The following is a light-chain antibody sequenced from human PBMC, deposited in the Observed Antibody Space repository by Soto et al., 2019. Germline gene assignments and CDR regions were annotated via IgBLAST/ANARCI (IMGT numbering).Light chain of an antibody. CDR2: RAS. CDR1: QSVSDN. CDR3: QQYNSLPIT. Sequence: EVLMTQSPDTLYVSPGERVTLSCRASQSVSDNLAWYQQKPGQGPRLLVYRASTRTLGIPARFSGSESGTEFTLTISILQSEDFAVYYCQQYNSLPITFGQGTRLEIK. J-gene: IGKJ5*01. V-gene: IGKV3-15*01.